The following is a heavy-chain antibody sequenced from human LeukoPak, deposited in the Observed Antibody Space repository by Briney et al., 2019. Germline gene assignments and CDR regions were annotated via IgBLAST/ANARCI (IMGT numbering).Heavy chain of an antibody. CDR3: ARLTSGWYGIGGDY. CDR1: GFTFSSYE. CDR2: NSSSGSTI. V-gene: IGHV3-48*03. Sequence: GGSLRLSCAASGFTFSSYEMNWVRQAPGKGLEGVSYNSSSGSTIYYADSVKGRFTISRDNAKNSLYLQMNSLRAEDTAVYYCARLTSGWYGIGGDYWGQRTLVTVSS. J-gene: IGHJ4*02. D-gene: IGHD6-19*01.